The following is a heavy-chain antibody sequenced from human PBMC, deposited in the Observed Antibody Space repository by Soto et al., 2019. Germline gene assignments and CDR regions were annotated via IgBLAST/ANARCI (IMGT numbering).Heavy chain of an antibody. CDR3: ARGDSTDCSNGVCSFFYNHDMDV. Sequence: ASVKVSCKASGGAFSTNAFSWVRQAPGQGLEWLGRINPKSGGTSTAQKFQGWVTMTTDTSISTASMELTRLTSDDTAIYYCARGDSTDCSNGVCSFFYNHDMDVWGQGTTVTVSS. V-gene: IGHV1-2*04. J-gene: IGHJ6*02. CDR1: GGAFSTNA. CDR2: INPKSGGT. D-gene: IGHD2-8*01.